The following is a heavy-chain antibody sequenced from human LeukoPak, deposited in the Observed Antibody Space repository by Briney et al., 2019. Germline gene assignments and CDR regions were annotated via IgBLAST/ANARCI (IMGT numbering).Heavy chain of an antibody. D-gene: IGHD2-15*01. Sequence: GGSLRLSCAASGFTFSSYWMSWVRQAPGKGLEWVANIKQDGSNKYYADSVKGRFTISRDNSKNTLYLQMNSLRAGDAAVYYCAKAPVTTCSGAYCYPFDYWSQGTLVTVSS. J-gene: IGHJ4*02. CDR2: IKQDGSNK. CDR3: AKAPVTTCSGAYCYPFDY. CDR1: GFTFSSYW. V-gene: IGHV3-7*03.